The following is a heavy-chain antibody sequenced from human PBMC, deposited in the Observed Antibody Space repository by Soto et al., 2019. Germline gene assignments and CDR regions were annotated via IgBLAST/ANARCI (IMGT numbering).Heavy chain of an antibody. CDR1: GFTFSRVS. CDR2: ISSGSSDT. Sequence: PAGSLRLSCEASGFTFSRVSMNWVRQFPVKGLEWVASISSGSSDTWYADSVKGRFIISRDNAQNSLFLQMNTLRPEDTAMYYCARVAYWGPGTQVTVSS. CDR3: ARVAY. J-gene: IGHJ4*02. V-gene: IGHV3-21*01.